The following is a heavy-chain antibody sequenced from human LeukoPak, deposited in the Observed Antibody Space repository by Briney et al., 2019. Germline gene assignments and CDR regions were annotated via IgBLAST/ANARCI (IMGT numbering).Heavy chain of an antibody. D-gene: IGHD2-8*01. CDR2: LSRGGETT. CDR1: GFPFNMFA. Sequence: PGGSLRLSCTGSGFPFNMFAMNWVRQAPGQGLEWVSGLSRGGETTNYADSVKGRFTVSRDTSKNMVFLQMNDLGPEDTAVYYCAKEQRIRHCSEGVCMEGYYFDYWGQGSLVTVSS. V-gene: IGHV3-23*01. J-gene: IGHJ4*02. CDR3: AKEQRIRHCSEGVCMEGYYFDY.